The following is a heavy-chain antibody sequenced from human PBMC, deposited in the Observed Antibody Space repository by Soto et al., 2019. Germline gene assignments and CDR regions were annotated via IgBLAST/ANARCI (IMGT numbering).Heavy chain of an antibody. Sequence: GGSLRLSCAASGFTFDDYAMHWVRQAPGKGLEWVSGISWNSGSIGYADSVKGRFTISRDNAKNSLYLQMNSLRAEDTALYYCVGGLAVAGPGAFDIWGQGTMVTVSS. CDR3: VGGLAVAGPGAFDI. CDR1: GFTFDDYA. CDR2: ISWNSGSI. J-gene: IGHJ3*02. D-gene: IGHD6-19*01. V-gene: IGHV3-9*01.